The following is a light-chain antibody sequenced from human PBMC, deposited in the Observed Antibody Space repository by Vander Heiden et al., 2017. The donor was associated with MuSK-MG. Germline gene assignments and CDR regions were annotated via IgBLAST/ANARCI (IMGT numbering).Light chain of an antibody. V-gene: IGKV3-20*01. CDR3: QQYGGP. CDR2: DAF. J-gene: IGKJ5*01. CDR1: QYISSGY. Sequence: EVVLTQSPGTLSLSPWERATLSCRASQYISSGYLAWYQHKPGQAPRLLIYDAFNSAAGVPDRFSGSGSDIEFTLTISRLEPEDFAVYYCQQYGGPFGQGTRLEIK.